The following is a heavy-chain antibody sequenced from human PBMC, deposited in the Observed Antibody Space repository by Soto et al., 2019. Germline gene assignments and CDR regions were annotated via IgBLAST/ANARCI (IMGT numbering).Heavy chain of an antibody. V-gene: IGHV3-15*05. Sequence: PGGSLRLSCAASGITLSDAWMNWARQVPGKGLEWVGRIKSETDGGTIDFATPVKGRFTISRDAWKNSLYLQMNSLKTEDTAIYYCTTTRYDDGWYPFDPCGQGTLVTVSS. CDR3: TTTRYDDGWYPFDP. J-gene: IGHJ5*02. D-gene: IGHD6-19*01. CDR1: GITLSDAW. CDR2: IKSETDGGTI.